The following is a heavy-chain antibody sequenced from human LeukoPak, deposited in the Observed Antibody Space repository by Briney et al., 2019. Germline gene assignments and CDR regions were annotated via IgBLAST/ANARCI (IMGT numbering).Heavy chain of an antibody. D-gene: IGHD5-18*01. V-gene: IGHV5-51*01. CDR1: GYSFTNYW. CDR2: IYPGDSDT. J-gene: IGHJ4*02. Sequence: GESLKISCKVSGYSFTNYWVSWVRQMPGKGLEWMGIIYPGDSDTRYSPSFQGQVTISADKSISTAYLQWSSLKASDTAMYYCARHLGYNYGNFDYWGQGTLVTVSS. CDR3: ARHLGYNYGNFDY.